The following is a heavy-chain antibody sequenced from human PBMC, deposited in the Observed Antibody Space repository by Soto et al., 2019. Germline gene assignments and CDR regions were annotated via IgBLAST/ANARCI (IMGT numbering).Heavy chain of an antibody. CDR2: ISHDANDK. CDR1: GFTFSNSV. CDR3: AREDESSGYAGTFHH. Sequence: SLRLSCAASGFTFSNSVIHWVRQTPGQGLEWVALISHDANDKQYGDSVTGRFTISRDNSRNTLSLQMDNLRVEDTAVYYCAREDESSGYAGTFHHWGQGTQVTVS. J-gene: IGHJ1*01. V-gene: IGHV3-30-3*01. D-gene: IGHD3-22*01.